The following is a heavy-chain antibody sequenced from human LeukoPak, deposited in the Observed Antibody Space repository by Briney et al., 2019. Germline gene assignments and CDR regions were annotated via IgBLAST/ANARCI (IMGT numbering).Heavy chain of an antibody. CDR2: ISSSSSYI. D-gene: IGHD3-3*01. J-gene: IGHJ5*02. V-gene: IGHV3-21*01. CDR1: GFTFSSYS. Sequence: GGSLRLSCAASGFTFSSYSMNWVRQAPGKGLEWVSSISSSSSYIYYADSVKGRFTISRDNAKNSLYLQMNSLRAEDTAVYYCARDGDDDFWSGFKPFDPWGQGTLVTVSS. CDR3: ARDGDDDFWSGFKPFDP.